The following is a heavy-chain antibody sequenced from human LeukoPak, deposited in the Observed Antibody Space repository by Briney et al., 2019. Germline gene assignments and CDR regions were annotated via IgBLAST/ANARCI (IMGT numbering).Heavy chain of an antibody. CDR3: ARTRGRLLSYYYMDV. J-gene: IGHJ6*03. Sequence: HPGGSLRLSCAASGFTVSNNYMSWVRQAPGKGLEWVAYLQYDRTNVQYADSVRGRFTISRDNSKNILYLQMNSLRAEDTAVYYCARTRGRLLSYYYMDVWGKGTTVTVSS. V-gene: IGHV3-30-3*01. CDR2: LQYDRTNV. D-gene: IGHD3-3*01. CDR1: GFTVSNNY.